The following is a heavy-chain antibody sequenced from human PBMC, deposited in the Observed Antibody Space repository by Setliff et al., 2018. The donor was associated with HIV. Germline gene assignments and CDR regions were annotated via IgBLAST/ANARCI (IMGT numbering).Heavy chain of an antibody. CDR3: ARTPFRGGSFGWFDP. D-gene: IGHD2-15*01. Sequence: SETLSLTCTVSGDSISSGGFYCNWFRQYPEKGLEWIGWIHYSGRTNFNPSLRSRATISFDTSKNQFSLNLTSVTAADMAVYYCARTPFRGGSFGWFDPWGQGTLVTVSS. J-gene: IGHJ5*02. CDR2: IHYSGRT. CDR1: GDSISSGGFY. V-gene: IGHV4-31*03.